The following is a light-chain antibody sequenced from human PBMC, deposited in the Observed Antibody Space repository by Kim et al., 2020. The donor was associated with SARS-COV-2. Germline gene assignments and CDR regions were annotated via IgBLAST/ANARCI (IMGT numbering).Light chain of an antibody. Sequence: PGERATLSCRASQSISSAFLAWYQKRPGQAPRLLISGASIRATGIPDRFSGSGSGTDFTLTISRLEPEDFGVYYCQQYGSSLLTFGGGTKVDIK. CDR2: GAS. CDR1: QSISSAF. V-gene: IGKV3-20*01. J-gene: IGKJ4*01. CDR3: QQYGSSLLT.